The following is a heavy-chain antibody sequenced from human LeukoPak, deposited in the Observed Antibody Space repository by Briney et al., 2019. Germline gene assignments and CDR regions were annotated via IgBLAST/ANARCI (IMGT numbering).Heavy chain of an antibody. D-gene: IGHD2-2*01. CDR2: INPNSGGT. CDR1: GYTFTGYY. Sequence: ASVKVSCKASGYTFTGYYMHWVRQAPGQGLEWMGWINPNSGGTNYAQKFQGRVTMTMDTSISTAYMELSRLRSDDTAVYYCARGRRGYCSSTSCATFDPWGQGTLVTVSS. CDR3: ARGRRGYCSSTSCATFDP. V-gene: IGHV1-2*02. J-gene: IGHJ5*02.